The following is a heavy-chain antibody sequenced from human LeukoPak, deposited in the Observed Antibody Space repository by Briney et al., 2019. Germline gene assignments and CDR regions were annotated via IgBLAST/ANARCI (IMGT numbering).Heavy chain of an antibody. D-gene: IGHD2-2*01. J-gene: IGHJ3*02. Sequence: PGGSLRLSCAASGFTFSDYYMSWIRQAPGKGLEWVSYISSSGSTIYYADSVKGRFTISRDNAKNSLYLQMNSLRAEDAAVYYCARGKHCSSTSCHPHAFDIWGQGTMVTVSS. CDR3: ARGKHCSSTSCHPHAFDI. V-gene: IGHV3-11*01. CDR1: GFTFSDYY. CDR2: ISSSGSTI.